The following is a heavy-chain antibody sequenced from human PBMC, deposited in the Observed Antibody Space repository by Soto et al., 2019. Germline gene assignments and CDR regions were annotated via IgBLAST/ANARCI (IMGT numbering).Heavy chain of an antibody. V-gene: IGHV1-46*01. J-gene: IGHJ4*02. CDR2: INPSGGST. CDR3: ARAPASSGTLWFGEYYFDY. Sequence: VASVKVSCKASGYAFTSYYMHWVRQAPGQGLEWMGIINPSGGSTSYAQKFQGRVTMTRDTSTSTVYMELSSLRSEDTAVYYCARAPASSGTLWFGEYYFDYWGQGTLVTVSS. CDR1: GYAFTSYY. D-gene: IGHD3-10*01.